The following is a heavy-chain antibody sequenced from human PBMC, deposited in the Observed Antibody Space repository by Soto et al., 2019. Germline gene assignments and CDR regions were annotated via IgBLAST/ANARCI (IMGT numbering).Heavy chain of an antibody. Sequence: QVQLVQSGAEVKKPGSSVKVSCKASGGTFNNYAISWVRQAPGQGLEWMGGIIPIIGTADYAHTFQGRLAMSADESTGTAFMELSSLRSEDTGLYYCARGGVDVVATSAFDYWGQGTLVTVSS. J-gene: IGHJ4*02. V-gene: IGHV1-69*01. CDR2: IIPIIGTA. CDR3: ARGGVDVVATSAFDY. D-gene: IGHD5-12*01. CDR1: GGTFNNYA.